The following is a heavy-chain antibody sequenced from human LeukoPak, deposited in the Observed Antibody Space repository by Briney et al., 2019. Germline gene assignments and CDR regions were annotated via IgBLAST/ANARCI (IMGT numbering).Heavy chain of an antibody. CDR2: ISGNGHQT. D-gene: IGHD3-22*01. CDR1: GFAFSRFA. Sequence: GGSLRLSCSASGFAFSRFAMTWVRHLPGEGLDWVSSISGNGHQTYYGDSVKGRFPVSRDNSKNILYLQMDSLRADDSALYYCAKDANYYDSSGYLIPFDYWGQGTLVTVSS. CDR3: AKDANYYDSSGYLIPFDY. V-gene: IGHV3-23*01. J-gene: IGHJ4*02.